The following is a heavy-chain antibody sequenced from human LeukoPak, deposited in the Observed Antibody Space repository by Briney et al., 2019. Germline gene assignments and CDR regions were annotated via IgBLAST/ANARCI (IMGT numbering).Heavy chain of an antibody. Sequence: PSETLSLTCTVSVGSISSYYWSWIRQPPGKGLEWIGYIYYSGSTNYNPSLKSRVTISVDTSKNHFSLKLSSVTAADTAVYYCARERIAVAGGYYFDYWGQGTLVNVSS. D-gene: IGHD6-19*01. V-gene: IGHV4-59*01. J-gene: IGHJ4*02. CDR3: ARERIAVAGGYYFDY. CDR2: IYYSGST. CDR1: VGSISSYY.